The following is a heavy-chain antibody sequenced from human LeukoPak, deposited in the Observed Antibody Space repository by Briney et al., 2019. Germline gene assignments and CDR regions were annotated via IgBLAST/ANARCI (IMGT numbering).Heavy chain of an antibody. V-gene: IGHV3-11*04. Sequence: GSLRLSCAASGFTFSDYYMSWVRQAPGKGLEWISFIAGSGVNIFYADSVKGRFTISRDNAKNSLYLQMNSLRAEDTAVYYCARAEDADYWGQGTLVTVSS. J-gene: IGHJ4*02. CDR2: IAGSGVNI. CDR1: GFTFSDYY. CDR3: ARAEDADY.